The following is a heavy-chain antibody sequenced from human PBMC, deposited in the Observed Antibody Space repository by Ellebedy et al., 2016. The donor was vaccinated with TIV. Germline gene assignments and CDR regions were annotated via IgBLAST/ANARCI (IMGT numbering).Heavy chain of an antibody. V-gene: IGHV1-3*01. CDR1: GYTFTTYV. J-gene: IGHJ5*01. Sequence: AASVKVSCKASGYTFTTYVLYWVRQAPGQRLEWMGRINAGNGNTKYSQKFQGRVTITRDTFASTAYMELSSLRSEDTAVYYCARVRDAYDTNDSWGQGTLVAVPS. D-gene: IGHD5-12*01. CDR3: ARVRDAYDTNDS. CDR2: INAGNGNT.